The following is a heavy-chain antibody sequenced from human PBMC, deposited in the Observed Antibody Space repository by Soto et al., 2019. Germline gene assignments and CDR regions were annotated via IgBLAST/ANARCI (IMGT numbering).Heavy chain of an antibody. D-gene: IGHD3-3*01. CDR1: GFTFRTYA. J-gene: IGHJ6*02. Sequence: EVQLLESGGCSVQPGGSLKLSCAVSGFTFRTYAMCWVRQAPGKWLEWVSGINDDGDRTYYSDSVKGRFTISRDNSESTLYLQMNSLRAEDTAVYYCAREEWTNRRPYLHSGMDVWGQGTTVTVSS. CDR2: INDDGDRT. V-gene: IGHV3-23*01. CDR3: AREEWTNRRPYLHSGMDV.